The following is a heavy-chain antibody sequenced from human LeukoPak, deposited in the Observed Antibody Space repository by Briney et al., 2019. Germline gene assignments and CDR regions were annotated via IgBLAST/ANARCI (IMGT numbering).Heavy chain of an antibody. CDR3: ASESGSPPGFFQH. CDR1: GVSITSYY. CDR2: IHYSGST. Sequence: PSETLSLTCTVSGVSITSYYWSWIRQPPGKGLEWIGYIHYSGSTNYNPSLKSRVTISGDTSKNHFSLKLSSVTAADTAVYYCASESGSPPGFFQHWGQGTLVTVSS. J-gene: IGHJ1*01. D-gene: IGHD3-10*01. V-gene: IGHV4-59*01.